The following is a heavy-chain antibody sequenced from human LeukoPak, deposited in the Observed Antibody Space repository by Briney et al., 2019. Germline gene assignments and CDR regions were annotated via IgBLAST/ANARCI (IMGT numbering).Heavy chain of an antibody. CDR2: IYSGGST. CDR1: GFTVSSNY. J-gene: IGHJ3*02. V-gene: IGHV3-53*01. CDR3: ARAGSGSYEAFDI. Sequence: GGSLRLSCAASGFTVSSNYMSWVRQAPGKGLEWVSVIYSGGSTYYADSVKGRFTISRDNSKNTLYLQMNSLRAEDTAVYYCARAGSGSYEAFDIWGQGTMVAVSS. D-gene: IGHD1-26*01.